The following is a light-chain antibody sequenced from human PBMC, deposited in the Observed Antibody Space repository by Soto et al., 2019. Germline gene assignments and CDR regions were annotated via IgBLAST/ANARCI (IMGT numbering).Light chain of an antibody. Sequence: QSVLAQSPSVSAARGQRVTISCSGSSSNIPYQFVSWYKQFPGMAPTLLIYDNSRRPSGVPDRFSATKSGPSATLDIAGLQTADEAVYYCASWDSDLDGFVFGPGTKVTVL. CDR2: DNS. V-gene: IGLV1-51*01. J-gene: IGLJ1*01. CDR3: ASWDSDLDGFV. CDR1: SSNIPYQF.